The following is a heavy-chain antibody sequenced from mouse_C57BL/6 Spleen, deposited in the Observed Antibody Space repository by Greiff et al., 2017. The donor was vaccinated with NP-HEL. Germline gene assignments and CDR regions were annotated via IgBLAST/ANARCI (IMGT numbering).Heavy chain of an antibody. CDR2: IYPRSGNT. V-gene: IGHV1-81*01. D-gene: IGHD1-1*01. J-gene: IGHJ2*01. CDR3: ARWFITTVVATFDY. CDR1: GYTFTSYG. Sequence: VQLQQSGAELARPGASVKLSCKASGYTFTSYGISWVKQRPGQGLEWIGEIYPRSGNTYYNEKFKGKATLTADKSSSTAYMELRSLTSEDSAVYFCARWFITTVVATFDYWVQGTTLTVAS.